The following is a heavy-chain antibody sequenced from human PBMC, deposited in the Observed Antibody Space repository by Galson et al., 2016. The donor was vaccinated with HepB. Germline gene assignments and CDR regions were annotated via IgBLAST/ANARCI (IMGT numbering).Heavy chain of an antibody. CDR1: GFTFSGYT. Sequence: SLRLSCAASGFTFSGYTMNWVRQAPGKGLEWVSSISSSSSYIYYADSVKGRFTISRDNAKNSLYLQMKSLRAEDTAVYDCARAGGYGDCSAEYFQHWGQGTLVTVSS. CDR3: ARAGGYGDCSAEYFQH. CDR2: ISSSSSYI. J-gene: IGHJ1*01. D-gene: IGHD2-21*02. V-gene: IGHV3-21*01.